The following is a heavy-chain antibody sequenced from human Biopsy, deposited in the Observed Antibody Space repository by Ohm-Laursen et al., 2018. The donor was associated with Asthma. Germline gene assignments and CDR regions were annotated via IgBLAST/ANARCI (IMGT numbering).Heavy chain of an antibody. CDR2: HDHEEGGT. CDR1: GYSLTALS. J-gene: IGHJ4*02. Sequence: VSSVTVSCKISGYSLTALSMHWVRQAPGQGLEWMGGHDHEEGGTVNARRFQGRVTMTEDTSTDTAYMELSSLSSDDTAVYYCASDFPKDYVRYNFQFWGQGTLVTVSS. V-gene: IGHV1-24*01. D-gene: IGHD4-17*01. CDR3: ASDFPKDYVRYNFQF.